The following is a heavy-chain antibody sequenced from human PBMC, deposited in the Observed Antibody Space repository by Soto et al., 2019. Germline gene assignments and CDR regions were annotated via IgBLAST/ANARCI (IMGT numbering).Heavy chain of an antibody. Sequence: EVQLVESGGGLVQPGGSLRLSCAASGFTFSSYWIHWVRQAPGKGLVWVSRISSDGSSTSYADSVKGRFTISRDNANNTLYLQMNRLRAEDTAVYYCARDQTVVTNWFDPWGQGTLVTVSS. V-gene: IGHV3-74*01. J-gene: IGHJ5*02. CDR2: ISSDGSST. D-gene: IGHD3-22*01. CDR1: GFTFSSYW. CDR3: ARDQTVVTNWFDP.